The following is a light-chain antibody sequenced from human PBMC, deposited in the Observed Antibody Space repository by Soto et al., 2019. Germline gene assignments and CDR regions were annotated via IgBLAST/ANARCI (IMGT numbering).Light chain of an antibody. CDR3: QQYNNWPPWT. J-gene: IGKJ1*01. CDR1: QSVSSN. Sequence: EIVMTQSPATLSLSPGERATLSCRASQSVSSNLAWYQQKPGQPPRLLIYGASTRATGIPARFSGSGSGTEFTLTTSSLQSEDVAVYYCQQYNNWPPWTFGQGTKVEIK. CDR2: GAS. V-gene: IGKV3-15*01.